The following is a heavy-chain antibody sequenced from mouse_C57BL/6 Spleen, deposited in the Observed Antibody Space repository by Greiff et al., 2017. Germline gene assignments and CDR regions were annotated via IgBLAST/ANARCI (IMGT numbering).Heavy chain of an antibody. CDR2: INPSTGGT. V-gene: IGHV1-42*01. CDR1: GYSFTGYY. D-gene: IGHD1-1*01. CDR3: ARSPTNYGSSPYYAMDY. Sequence: EVQLQQSGPELVKPGASVKISCKASGYSFTGYYMNWVKQSPEKSLEWIGEINPSTGGTTYNQKFKAKATLTVDKSSSTAYMQLKSLTSEDSAVYYCARSPTNYGSSPYYAMDYWGQGTSVTVSS. J-gene: IGHJ4*01.